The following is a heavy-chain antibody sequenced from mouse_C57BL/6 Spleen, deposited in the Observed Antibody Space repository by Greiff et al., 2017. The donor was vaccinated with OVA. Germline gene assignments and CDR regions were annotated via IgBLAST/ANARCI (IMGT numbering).Heavy chain of an antibody. V-gene: IGHV1-42*01. CDR2: INPSTGGT. J-gene: IGHJ3*01. CDR3: ARAYYGSSPHFAY. CDR1: GYSFTGYY. D-gene: IGHD1-1*01. Sequence: EVQLQQSGPELVKPGASVKISCKASGYSFTGYYMNWVKQSPEKSLEWIGEINPSTGGTTYNQKFKAKATLTVAKSSSTAYMQLKSLTSEDSAVYYCARAYYGSSPHFAYWGQGTLVTVSA.